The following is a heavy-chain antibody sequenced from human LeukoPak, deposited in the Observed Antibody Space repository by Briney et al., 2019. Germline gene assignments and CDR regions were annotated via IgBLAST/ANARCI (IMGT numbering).Heavy chain of an antibody. D-gene: IGHD5-12*01. J-gene: IGHJ6*02. V-gene: IGHV3-64*01. Sequence: GGSLRLSCAASGFTFSSYAMHLVRQAPGKGLEYVSAISTDGRSTYYASSVQGRFTISRDNSKNTLYLQMGSLRAEDMAVYYCAKDRVATLRAYYYYGMDVWGQGTTVTVSS. CDR3: AKDRVATLRAYYYYGMDV. CDR1: GFTFSSYA. CDR2: ISTDGRST.